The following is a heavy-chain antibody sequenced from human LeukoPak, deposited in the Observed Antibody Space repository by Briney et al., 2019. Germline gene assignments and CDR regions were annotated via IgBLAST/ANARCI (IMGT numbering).Heavy chain of an antibody. CDR3: ARGGVVSYCSGGDCYPSGLMDV. J-gene: IGHJ6*04. CDR2: MNPNSGNT. CDR1: GYTFTSYD. Sequence: ASVKVSCKASGYTFTSYDINWVRQATGQGLEWMGWMNPNSGNTGYAQKFQGRVTMTRNTSMSTAYMELSSLRSEDTAVYYRARGGVVSYCSGGDCYPSGLMDVWGKGTTVTISS. V-gene: IGHV1-8*01. D-gene: IGHD2-15*01.